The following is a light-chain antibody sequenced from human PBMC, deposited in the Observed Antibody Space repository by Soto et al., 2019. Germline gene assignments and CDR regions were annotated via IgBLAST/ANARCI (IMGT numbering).Light chain of an antibody. CDR2: AAS. CDR1: QDIKND. V-gene: IGKV1-6*01. CDR3: LNDYTYPRT. Sequence: AIQVTQSPSSLSASVGDRVTITCRASQDIKNDLGWYQQTPGKSPKLLIYAASTLESGVPSRFSGSGSGTDFPLTILSQQPEDSGTYSCLNDYTYPRTFGQGTKVDIK. J-gene: IGKJ1*01.